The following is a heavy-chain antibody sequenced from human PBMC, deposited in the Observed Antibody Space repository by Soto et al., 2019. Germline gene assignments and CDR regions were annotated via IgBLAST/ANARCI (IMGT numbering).Heavy chain of an antibody. CDR1: GFTFSSYS. J-gene: IGHJ4*02. V-gene: IGHV3-21*01. CDR3: ARGGSGRYEDVDY. Sequence: EVQLVESGGGLVKPGGSLRLSCAASGFTFSSYSMNWVRQAPGKGLEWVSSISTSSSYIHYADSVKGRFTISRDNAKNSMYLQMNSLRAEDTAVYYCARGGSGRYEDVDYWGQGTLLTVSS. D-gene: IGHD6-19*01. CDR2: ISTSSSYI.